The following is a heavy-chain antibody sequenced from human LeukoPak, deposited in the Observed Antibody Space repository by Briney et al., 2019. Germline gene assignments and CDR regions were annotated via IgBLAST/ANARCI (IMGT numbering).Heavy chain of an antibody. CDR1: GFTFSSYC. D-gene: IGHD3-22*01. Sequence: GGSLRLSCAASGFTFSSYCMTWVRQAPQKGLEWVANVKSDGSENYYVGSVKGRFTISRDNAKNSLYLQMDSLRAEDTAVYYCAKGAGYDSSGYPDAFDIWGQGTMVTVSS. J-gene: IGHJ3*02. CDR2: VKSDGSEN. CDR3: AKGAGYDSSGYPDAFDI. V-gene: IGHV3-7*03.